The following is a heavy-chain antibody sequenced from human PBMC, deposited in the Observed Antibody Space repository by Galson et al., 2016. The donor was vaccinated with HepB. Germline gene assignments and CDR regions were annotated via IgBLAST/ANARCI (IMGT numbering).Heavy chain of an antibody. CDR3: ARDGLGTVAAASALGN. CDR2: VSQDGGEK. V-gene: IGHV3-7*01. Sequence: SLRLSCAASGFTFSYYWMSWVRQAPGKGLEWVANVSQDGGEKYYVDSVKGRFTISRDNAKNSLYLQMNSLRVEDTAVYYCARDGLGTVAAASALGNWGQGTLVAVSS. J-gene: IGHJ4*02. CDR1: GFTFSYYW. D-gene: IGHD6-25*01.